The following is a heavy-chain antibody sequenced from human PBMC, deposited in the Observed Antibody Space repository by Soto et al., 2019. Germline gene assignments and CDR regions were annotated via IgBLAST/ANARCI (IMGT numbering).Heavy chain of an antibody. V-gene: IGHV1-69*06. CDR2: IIPIFGTA. CDR1: GGTFSSYA. J-gene: IGHJ3*02. CDR3: ARSTITMIVVVITGAFDI. D-gene: IGHD3-22*01. Sequence: ASVKVSCKASGGTFSSYAISWVRQAPGQGLEWMGGIIPIFGTANYAQKFQGRVTITADKSTSTAYMELSSLRSEDTAVYYCARSTITMIVVVITGAFDICGPGKMVTVSS.